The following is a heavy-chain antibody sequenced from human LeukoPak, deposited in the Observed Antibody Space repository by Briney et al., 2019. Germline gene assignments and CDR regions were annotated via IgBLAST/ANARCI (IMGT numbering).Heavy chain of an antibody. J-gene: IGHJ6*02. CDR1: GFTFNTYT. D-gene: IGHD6-13*01. V-gene: IGHV3-48*01. Sequence: GGSLRLSCAASGFTFNTYTMNWVRQAPGKGLEWVSYISGSSGIIDYADSVRGRFTISRDNSKNTLYLQMNSLRAEDTAVYYCARETPVQYSSSWYPYYYYYYGMDVWGQGTTVTVSS. CDR2: ISGSSGII. CDR3: ARETPVQYSSSWYPYYYYYYGMDV.